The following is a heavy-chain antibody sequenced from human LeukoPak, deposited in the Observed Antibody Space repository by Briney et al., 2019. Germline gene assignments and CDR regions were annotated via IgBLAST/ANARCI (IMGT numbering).Heavy chain of an antibody. CDR3: ARGEAYYGSGSYGTGDFDY. J-gene: IGHJ4*02. V-gene: IGHV4-34*01. CDR1: GGPFSGYY. Sequence: PSETLSLTCAVYGGPFSGYYWSWIRQPPGKGLEWIGEINHSGSTNYNPSLKSRVTISVGTSKNQFSLKLSSVTAADTAVYYCARGEAYYGSGSYGTGDFDYWGQGTLVTVSS. CDR2: INHSGST. D-gene: IGHD3-10*01.